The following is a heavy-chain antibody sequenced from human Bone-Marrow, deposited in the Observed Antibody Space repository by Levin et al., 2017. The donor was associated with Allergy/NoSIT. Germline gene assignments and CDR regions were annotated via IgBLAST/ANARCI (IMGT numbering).Heavy chain of an antibody. Sequence: ASVKVSCAASGFSFNTYAMNWVRQAPGKGLEWVASINTRSNYIYYTDSVKGRFTVSRDNAKNSLYLQMNSLRVEDTAVYYCAREDGVVGASSHFDYWGRGTLVIVSS. J-gene: IGHJ4*01. CDR1: GFSFNTYA. CDR2: INTRSNYI. D-gene: IGHD1-26*01. CDR3: AREDGVVGASSHFDY. V-gene: IGHV3-21*01.